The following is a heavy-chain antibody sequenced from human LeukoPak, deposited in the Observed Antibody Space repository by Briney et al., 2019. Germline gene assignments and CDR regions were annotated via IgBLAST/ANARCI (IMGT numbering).Heavy chain of an antibody. CDR3: AREGDILTGYAFDI. CDR1: GFTFDDYA. CDR2: ISWNSGSI. D-gene: IGHD3-9*01. V-gene: IGHV3-9*01. J-gene: IGHJ3*02. Sequence: GGSLRLSCAASGFTFDDYAMHWVRQAPGKGLEWVSGISWNSGSIGYADSVKGRFTISRDNAKNSLYLQMNSLGAEDTAVYYCAREGDILTGYAFDIWGQGTMVTVSS.